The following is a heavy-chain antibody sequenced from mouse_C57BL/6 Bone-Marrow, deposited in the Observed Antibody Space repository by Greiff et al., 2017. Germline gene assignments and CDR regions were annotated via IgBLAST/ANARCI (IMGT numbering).Heavy chain of an antibody. CDR3: ARDGITPYAMDY. Sequence: EVMLVESGGGLVKPGGSLKLSCAASGFTFSSYAMSWVRQTPEKRLEWVATISAGGSYTYYPDNVKGRFTISRDNAKNNLYLQMSHLKSEDTAMYYCARDGITPYAMDYWGQGTSVTVSS. D-gene: IGHD1-1*01. J-gene: IGHJ4*01. CDR1: GFTFSSYA. CDR2: ISAGGSYT. V-gene: IGHV5-4*01.